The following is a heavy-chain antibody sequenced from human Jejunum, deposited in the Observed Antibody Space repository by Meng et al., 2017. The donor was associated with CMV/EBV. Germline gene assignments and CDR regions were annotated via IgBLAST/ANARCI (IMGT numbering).Heavy chain of an antibody. CDR1: GSISSSNYY. J-gene: IGHJ4*02. CDR3: AGHGDYYDSSGYVDY. D-gene: IGHD3-22*01. Sequence: GSISSSNYYWGWIRQPPGKGLEWIGSIYYSGSTYYNPSLRSRVTISVDTSKNQFSLKLSSVTAADTAVYYCAGHGDYYDSSGYVDYWGQGTLVTVSS. V-gene: IGHV4-39*01. CDR2: IYYSGST.